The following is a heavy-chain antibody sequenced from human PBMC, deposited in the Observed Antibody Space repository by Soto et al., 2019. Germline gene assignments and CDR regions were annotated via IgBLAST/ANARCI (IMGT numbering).Heavy chain of an antibody. CDR3: ARTGSNYYDSSGYYPNDAFDI. D-gene: IGHD3-22*01. CDR2: IWYDGSNK. V-gene: IGHV3-33*01. Sequence: QVQLVESGGGVVQPGRSLRLSCAASGFTFGSYGRHWVRRAPGKGQEWVAVIWYDGSNKYYADSVKGRFTISRENSKNTLYLQMNSLRAEDTAVYYCARTGSNYYDSSGYYPNDAFDIWGQGTMVTVSS. CDR1: GFTFGSYG. J-gene: IGHJ3*02.